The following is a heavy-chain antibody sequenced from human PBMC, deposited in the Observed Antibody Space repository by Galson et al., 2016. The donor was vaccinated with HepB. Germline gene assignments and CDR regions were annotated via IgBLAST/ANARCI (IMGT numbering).Heavy chain of an antibody. CDR3: ARDSAFDI. J-gene: IGHJ3*02. CDR1: GFTFGSYG. CDR2: IWYDRSNK. V-gene: IGHV3-33*01. Sequence: SLRLSCAASGFTFGSYGMHWVRQAPGKGLEWVAVIWYDRSNKYYADSVKGRFTISRDNSKNTLYLQMNSLRAEDTAVYYCARDSAFDIWGQGTMVTVSS.